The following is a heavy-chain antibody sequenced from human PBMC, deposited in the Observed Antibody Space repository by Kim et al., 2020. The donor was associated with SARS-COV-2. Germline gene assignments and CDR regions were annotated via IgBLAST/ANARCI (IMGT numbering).Heavy chain of an antibody. CDR1: GGTFSSYA. V-gene: IGHV1-69*04. Sequence: SVKVSCKASGGTFSSYAISWVRQAPGQGLEWMGRIIPILGIANYAQKFQGRVTITADKSTSTAYMELSSLRSEDTAVYYCAGTVGYYDSSGYEHDAFDIWGQGTMVTVSS. CDR2: IIPILGIA. J-gene: IGHJ3*02. CDR3: AGTVGYYDSSGYEHDAFDI. D-gene: IGHD3-22*01.